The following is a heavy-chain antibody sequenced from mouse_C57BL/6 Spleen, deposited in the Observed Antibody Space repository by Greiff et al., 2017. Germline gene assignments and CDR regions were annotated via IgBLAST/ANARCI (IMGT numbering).Heavy chain of an antibody. Sequence: QVQLQQPGAELAKPGASVKLSCKASGYTFTSYWMHWVKQRPGQGLEWIGYINPSSGYTKYNQKFKDKATLTADKSSSTAYMQLSSLTYEDSAVYYCAREGSIYYDYSYAMDYWGQGTSVTVSS. CDR2: INPSSGYT. CDR3: AREGSIYYDYSYAMDY. D-gene: IGHD2-4*01. V-gene: IGHV1-7*01. CDR1: GYTFTSYW. J-gene: IGHJ4*01.